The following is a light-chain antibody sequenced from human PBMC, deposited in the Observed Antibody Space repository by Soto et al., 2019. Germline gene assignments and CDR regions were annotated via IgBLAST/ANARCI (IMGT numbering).Light chain of an antibody. Sequence: EIVMTQSPAILSVSPGERATLACRASQRGRTNLAGFQQKPGKTPRLLFNWASTRATGSPAMFTGSGAGTEFILTSSSLQSEDFAVYYCQQYDIWTPTFGQGTKVEIK. CDR1: QRGRTN. CDR2: WAS. V-gene: IGKV3-15*01. J-gene: IGKJ4*01. CDR3: QQYDIWTPT.